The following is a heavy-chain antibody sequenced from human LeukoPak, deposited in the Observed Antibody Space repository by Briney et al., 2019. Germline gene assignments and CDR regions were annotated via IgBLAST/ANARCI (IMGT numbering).Heavy chain of an antibody. Sequence: GGSLRLSCAASGFTFSSYWMSWVRQAPGKGLEWVANIKQDGSEKYYVDSVKGRFTISRDNAKNSLYLQMNSLRAEDTAVYYCAGTAAAGTPNWFDPWGQGTLVTVSS. V-gene: IGHV3-7*01. D-gene: IGHD6-13*01. J-gene: IGHJ5*02. CDR2: IKQDGSEK. CDR3: AGTAAAGTPNWFDP. CDR1: GFTFSSYW.